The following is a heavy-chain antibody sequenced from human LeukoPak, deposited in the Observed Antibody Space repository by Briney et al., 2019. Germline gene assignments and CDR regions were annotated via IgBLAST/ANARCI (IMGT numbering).Heavy chain of an antibody. CDR1: GYSFTDYW. Sequence: KPGESLKISCKASGYSFTDYWIVWVRQMPGKGLEWMGAIYPGDSDTRYSPSLDGQVTISADKSVSPTYLQWSSLQASDTAMYYCARPSSLYGGTSEDYWGQGTLVTVSS. CDR2: IYPGDSDT. D-gene: IGHD4-23*01. V-gene: IGHV5-51*01. J-gene: IGHJ4*02. CDR3: ARPSSLYGGTSEDY.